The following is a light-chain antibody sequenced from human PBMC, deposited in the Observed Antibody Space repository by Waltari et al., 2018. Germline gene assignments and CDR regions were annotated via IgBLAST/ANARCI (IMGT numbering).Light chain of an antibody. CDR1: NSDIGTYNF. V-gene: IGLV2-23*02. Sequence: QSALTQPASVSGSPGQSITISCTGSNSDIGTYNFVSWYQQHPDKAPKLMIYDVSKRPSGVSNRVSGSKSGNTASLTISGLQAEDEADYYCCSHTGGSTFVIFGGGTKLTVL. CDR2: DVS. J-gene: IGLJ2*01. CDR3: CSHTGGSTFVI.